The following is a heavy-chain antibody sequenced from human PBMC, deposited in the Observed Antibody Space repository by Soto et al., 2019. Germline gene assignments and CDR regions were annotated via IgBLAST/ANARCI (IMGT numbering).Heavy chain of an antibody. J-gene: IGHJ5*02. CDR1: VGTFNTYT. D-gene: IGHD3-16*01. CDR2: IIPHFDIA. V-gene: IGHV1-69*02. Sequence: QVQLVQSGAEVKKPGSSVKLSCQASVGTFNTYTFIWLRQAPGQGLEWMGKIIPHFDIASYSQNFQGRVTITADKSTSTTFMALDSLTAENTAVYYCATNRRYDSSCAWGQGALVTASS. CDR3: ATNRRYDSSCA.